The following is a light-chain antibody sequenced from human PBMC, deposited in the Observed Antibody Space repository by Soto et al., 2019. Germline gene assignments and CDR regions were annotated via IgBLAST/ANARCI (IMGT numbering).Light chain of an antibody. J-gene: IGKJ4*01. CDR2: AAS. CDR1: QSISSW. V-gene: IGKV1-5*01. Sequence: DIQVTQSPSTLSASVGDRVTITCRASQSISSWLAWYQQKPGRAPKLLISAASTLQSGVPARFSGSGSGTDFTLSITSLQPEDFATYYCQQLNTYPVTFGGGTKVDIK. CDR3: QQLNTYPVT.